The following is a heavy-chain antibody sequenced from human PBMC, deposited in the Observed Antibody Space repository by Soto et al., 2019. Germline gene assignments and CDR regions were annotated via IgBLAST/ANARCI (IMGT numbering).Heavy chain of an antibody. D-gene: IGHD3-16*01. J-gene: IGHJ4*02. CDR3: VPRKGDPFT. Sequence: RDCCAAAECTVRSYRRNWIRQAPGKGLEWVSSISSSSTTIYYADSVKGRFTISRDNSKNTLSLQMNSLRVEDSAVYYCVPRKGDPFTWGPGTLVTVSS. V-gene: IGHV3-21*04. CDR2: ISSSSTTI. CDR1: ECTVRSYR.